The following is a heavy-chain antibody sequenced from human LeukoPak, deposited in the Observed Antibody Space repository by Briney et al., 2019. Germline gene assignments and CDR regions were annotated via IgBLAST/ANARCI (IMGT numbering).Heavy chain of an antibody. Sequence: GGSLRLSCAASGFTFSSYSMNWVRQAPGKGLEWVSSISSSSSYIYYADSVKGRFTISRDNAKNSLYLQMNSLRVEDTAVYYCVKDGGGAWAHFDCWGQGTLVTVSS. CDR1: GFTFSSYS. D-gene: IGHD4-17*01. J-gene: IGHJ4*02. CDR3: VKDGGGAWAHFDC. V-gene: IGHV3-21*04. CDR2: ISSSSSYI.